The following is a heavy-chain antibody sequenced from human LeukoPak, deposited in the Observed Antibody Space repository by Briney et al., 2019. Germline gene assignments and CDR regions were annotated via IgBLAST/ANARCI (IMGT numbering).Heavy chain of an antibody. J-gene: IGHJ4*02. V-gene: IGHV3-7*01. CDR3: ARGSTAAANFDF. Sequence: GGSLRLSCVASGFTFSTYWMSWVRQAPGKGLEWEANIKQDGSAKDYVDSVKGRFTISRDNAKNSLYLQMNSLRAEDTAVYYCARGSTAAANFDFWGQGILVSVSS. CDR1: GFTFSTYW. D-gene: IGHD2-2*01. CDR2: IKQDGSAK.